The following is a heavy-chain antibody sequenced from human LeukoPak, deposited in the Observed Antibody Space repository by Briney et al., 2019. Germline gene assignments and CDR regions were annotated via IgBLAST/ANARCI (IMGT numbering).Heavy chain of an antibody. D-gene: IGHD6-13*01. V-gene: IGHV1-8*03. CDR1: GYTFTSYD. Sequence: ASVKVSCKASGYTFTSYDINWVRQATGQGLEWMGWMNPNSGNTGYAQKFQGGVTITRNTSISTAYMELSSLRSEDTAVYYCRIAAAGNRRYYFDYWGQGTLVTVSS. CDR3: RIAAAGNRRYYFDY. J-gene: IGHJ4*02. CDR2: MNPNSGNT.